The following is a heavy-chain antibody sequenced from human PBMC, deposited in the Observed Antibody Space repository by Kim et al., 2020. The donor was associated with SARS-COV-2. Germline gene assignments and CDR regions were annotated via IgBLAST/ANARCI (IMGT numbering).Heavy chain of an antibody. D-gene: IGHD5-12*01. CDR1: GGTFSSYA. CDR2: IIPIFGTA. J-gene: IGHJ6*02. CDR3: ARDENRRDGYNLGDPESDFYGMDV. Sequence: SVKVSCKASGGTFSSYAISWVRQAPGQGLEWMGGIIPIFGTANYAQKFQGRVTITADESTSTAYMELSSLRSEDTAVYYCARDENRRDGYNLGDPESDFYGMDVWGQGTTVTLSS. V-gene: IGHV1-69*13.